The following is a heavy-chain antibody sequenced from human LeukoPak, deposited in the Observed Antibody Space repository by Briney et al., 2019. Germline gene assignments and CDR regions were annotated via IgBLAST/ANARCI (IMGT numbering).Heavy chain of an antibody. Sequence: SETLSLTCTVSGGSISSSSYYWGWIRQPPGKGLEWIGSIYYSGNTYYNPSLKSRVTVSIDTSTNQFSLRLSSVTAADTAVYYRARNQYGSGSPLFDYWGQGTLVTVSS. CDR1: GGSISSSSYY. CDR2: IYYSGNT. D-gene: IGHD3-10*01. J-gene: IGHJ4*02. CDR3: ARNQYGSGSPLFDY. V-gene: IGHV4-39*07.